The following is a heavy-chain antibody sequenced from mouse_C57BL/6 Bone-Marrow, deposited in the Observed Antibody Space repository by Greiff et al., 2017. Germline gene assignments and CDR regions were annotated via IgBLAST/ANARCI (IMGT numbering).Heavy chain of an antibody. CDR1: GYTFTSYW. V-gene: IGHV1-59*01. J-gene: IGHJ3*01. CDR2: IDPSDSYT. Sequence: VKLQQPGAELVRPGTSVKLSCKASGYTFTSYWMHWVKQRPGQGLEWIGVIDPSDSYTNYNQKFKGKATLTVDTSSSTAYMQLSSLTSEDSAVYYCARDPAWFAYWGQGTLVTVSA. CDR3: ARDPAWFAY.